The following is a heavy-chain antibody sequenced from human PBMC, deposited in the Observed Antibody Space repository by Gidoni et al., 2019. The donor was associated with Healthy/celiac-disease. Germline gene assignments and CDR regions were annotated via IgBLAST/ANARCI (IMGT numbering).Heavy chain of an antibody. CDR3: AREGYDFWSGQYIDY. J-gene: IGHJ4*02. V-gene: IGHV3-7*01. Sequence: EVQLVESGGGLVQPGGSLRLSCAAPGFTFSSYWMSWVRQAPGKGLEWVANIKQDGSEKYYVDSVKGRFTISRDNAKNSLYLQMNSLRAEDTAVYYCAREGYDFWSGQYIDYWGQGTLVTVSS. CDR2: IKQDGSEK. CDR1: GFTFSSYW. D-gene: IGHD3-3*01.